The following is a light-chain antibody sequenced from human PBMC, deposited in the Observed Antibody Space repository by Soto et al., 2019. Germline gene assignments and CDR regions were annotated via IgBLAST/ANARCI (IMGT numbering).Light chain of an antibody. V-gene: IGKV3-20*01. CDR1: QSVRSGY. Sequence: LTQSPGTLSLYPEERATLSCRTSQSVRSGYFAWYQQKPGQAPRLLIVGASSRATGIPDRFSGGGSGTDFTLTISRLEPEDFALYYCHQYDNSPLTFGGGSKVDIK. J-gene: IGKJ4*01. CDR2: GAS. CDR3: HQYDNSPLT.